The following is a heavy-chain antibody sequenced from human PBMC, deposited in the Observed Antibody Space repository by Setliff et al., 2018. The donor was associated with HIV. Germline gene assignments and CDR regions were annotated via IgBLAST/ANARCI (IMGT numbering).Heavy chain of an antibody. CDR1: VGSFSGHY. CDR3: ARFPSSTSFYYFDY. V-gene: IGHV4-34*09. Sequence: PSETLSLTCAVYVGSFSGHYWIWIRQPPGKGLEWIGFIYYSGSTYYNPSLKSRFSISVDTSKNQFSLKLYSVTAADTAVYYCARFPSSTSFYYFDYWGQGTLVTVS. J-gene: IGHJ4*02. CDR2: IYYSGST. D-gene: IGHD2-2*01.